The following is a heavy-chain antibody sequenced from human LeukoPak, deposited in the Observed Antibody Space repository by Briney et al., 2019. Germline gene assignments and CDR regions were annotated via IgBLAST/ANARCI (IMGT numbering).Heavy chain of an antibody. CDR2: IIPIFGTA. J-gene: IGHJ5*02. CDR3: ARGYQLLTNWFDP. CDR1: GGTFSSYA. V-gene: IGHV1-69*13. Sequence: SVKVSCKASGGTFSSYAISWVRLAPGQGLEWMGGIIPIFGTANYAQKFQGRVTITADESTSTAYMELSSLRSEDTAVYYCARGYQLLTNWFDPWGQGTLVTVSS. D-gene: IGHD2-2*01.